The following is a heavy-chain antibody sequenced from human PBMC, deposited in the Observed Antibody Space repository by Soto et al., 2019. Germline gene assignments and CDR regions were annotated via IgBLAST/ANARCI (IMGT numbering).Heavy chain of an antibody. Sequence: QVQLQESGPGVVKPSGTLSLTCGVSGGSISSDYWWAWVRQSPGRGLEWIGEIFHSGSTHYNPSLESRVTMSVDIVNNHFSLKLMSVTAADTAVYYCARGIQMWSHVYYGMDVWGQGTTVTVSS. CDR3: ARGIQMWSHVYYGMDV. CDR1: GGSISSDYW. D-gene: IGHD2-21*01. J-gene: IGHJ6*02. V-gene: IGHV4-4*02. CDR2: IFHSGST.